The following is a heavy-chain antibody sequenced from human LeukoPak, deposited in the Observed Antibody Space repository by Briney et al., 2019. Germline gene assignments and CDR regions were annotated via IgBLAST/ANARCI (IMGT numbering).Heavy chain of an antibody. CDR1: GFTFSSNA. V-gene: IGHV3-23*01. D-gene: IGHD3-10*01. CDR3: AKDAVAPGSGGDYFDY. J-gene: IGHJ4*02. CDR2: ITGNDGST. Sequence: GGSLRLSCVASGFTFSSNAMSWVRQAPRKGLEWVSVITGNDGSTYYADSVKGRFTISRDNSKNTLSLQMDSLRAEDTAVYYCAKDAVAPGSGGDYFDYWGQGTLVTVSS.